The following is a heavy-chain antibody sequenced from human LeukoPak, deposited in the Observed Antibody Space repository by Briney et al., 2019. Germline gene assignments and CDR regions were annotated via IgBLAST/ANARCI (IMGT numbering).Heavy chain of an antibody. CDR3: VGDRSIIVAAAWGGFDH. J-gene: IGHJ5*02. CDR1: GFTFSTYW. D-gene: IGHD1-26*01. CDR2: IRTDGSVE. Sequence: GGSLRLSCAASGFTFSTYWMHWVRQAPGKGLVWVAGIRTDGSVERYADSVKGRFTVTRDNAKNTLYLQMRSLSAEYTAGDDGVGDRSIIVAAAWGGFDHWGQGTLVTVSS. V-gene: IGHV3-74*01.